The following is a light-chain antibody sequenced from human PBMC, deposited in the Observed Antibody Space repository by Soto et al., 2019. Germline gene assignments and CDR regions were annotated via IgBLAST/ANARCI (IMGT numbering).Light chain of an antibody. V-gene: IGKV3-20*01. Sequence: EIVLTQSPGTLSLSPGERATRSCRASQSVSSSYLAWYQQKPGQAPRLLIYGASSRATGIPDRISGSGSGTDFTLTISRLEPEDFAVYYCQQYGSSQYTFGQGTKLEIK. CDR3: QQYGSSQYT. J-gene: IGKJ2*01. CDR1: QSVSSSY. CDR2: GAS.